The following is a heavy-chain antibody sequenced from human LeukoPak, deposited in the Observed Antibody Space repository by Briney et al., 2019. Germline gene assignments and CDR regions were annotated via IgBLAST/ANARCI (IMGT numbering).Heavy chain of an antibody. J-gene: IGHJ4*02. CDR1: GFTFSSYG. D-gene: IGHD1-7*01. V-gene: IGHV3-33*01. Sequence: PGGSLRLSCAASGFTFSSYGMHWVRQAPGKGLEWVAVIWYDGSNKYYADSVKGRFTISRDNSKNTLYLQMNSLKAEDTAVYYCARAVTNYGNFDYWGQGTLVTVSS. CDR3: ARAVTNYGNFDY. CDR2: IWYDGSNK.